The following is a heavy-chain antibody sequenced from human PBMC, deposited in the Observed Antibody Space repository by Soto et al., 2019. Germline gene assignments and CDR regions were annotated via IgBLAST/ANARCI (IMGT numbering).Heavy chain of an antibody. CDR2: INHSGST. D-gene: IGHD4-4*01. V-gene: IGHV4-34*01. CDR1: GGSFSGYY. J-gene: IGHJ5*02. CDR3: ARAKGLSPASKRNWFDP. Sequence: QVQLQQWGAGLLKPSETLSLTCAVYGGSFSGYYWSWIRQPPGKGLEWIGEINHSGSTNYNPSLKSRVTISVDTSKNQFSLKLSSVTAADTAVYYCARAKGLSPASKRNWFDPWGQGTLVTVSS.